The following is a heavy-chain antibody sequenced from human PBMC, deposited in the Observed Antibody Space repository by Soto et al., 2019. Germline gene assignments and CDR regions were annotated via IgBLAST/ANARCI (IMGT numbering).Heavy chain of an antibody. V-gene: IGHV4-4*07. CDR1: GGSIIGYY. CDR3: ARMRAAGTFDY. CDR2: IYSDGST. J-gene: IGHJ4*02. Sequence: SETLSLTCTVSGGSIIGYYWSCIRQPAGKGLEWIGRIYSDGSTNYNPSLKSRVTMSVDTSKNQFSLKLTSMTAADTAMYYCARMRAAGTFDYWGQGTLVTVS. D-gene: IGHD6-13*01.